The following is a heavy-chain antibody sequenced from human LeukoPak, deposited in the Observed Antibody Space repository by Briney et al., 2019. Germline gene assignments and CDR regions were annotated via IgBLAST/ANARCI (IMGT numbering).Heavy chain of an antibody. J-gene: IGHJ3*02. V-gene: IGHV1-69*06. CDR3: ARVNSGYDLDIAFDI. Sequence: WASVKVSCKASGGTFSSYAISWVRQAPGQGLEWMGGIIPIFGTANYAQKFQGRVTITADKSTSTAYMELSSLRSEDTAVYYCARVNSGYDLDIAFDIWGQGTMVTVSS. D-gene: IGHD5-12*01. CDR1: GGTFSSYA. CDR2: IIPIFGTA.